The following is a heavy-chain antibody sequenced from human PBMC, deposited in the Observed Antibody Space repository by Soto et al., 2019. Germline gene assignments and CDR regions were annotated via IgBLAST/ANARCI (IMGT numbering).Heavy chain of an antibody. D-gene: IGHD5-18*01. CDR1: GFPFSSYC. Sequence: PXEFLRLSCAASGFPFSSYCTSWVRQAPGKGLEWVANIKQDVSEKYYVDSVKGRFTISRDNAKNSLYLQMNSLRAEDTAVYYCARTRGYSYLRYYYYYGMDVWGQGTTVTVSS. CDR2: IKQDVSEK. CDR3: ARTRGYSYLRYYYYYGMDV. J-gene: IGHJ6*02. V-gene: IGHV3-7*01.